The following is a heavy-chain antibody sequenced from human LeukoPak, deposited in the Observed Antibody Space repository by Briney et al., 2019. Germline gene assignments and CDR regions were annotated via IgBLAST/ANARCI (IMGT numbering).Heavy chain of an antibody. D-gene: IGHD3-10*01. Sequence: PGGSLRLSCAASGFTFSSYGMHWVRQAPGKGLEWVANIKQDGSEKYYVDSVKGRFTISRDNAKNSLYLQMNSLRAEDTAVYYCARVLPRRNAFDIWGQGTMVTVSS. V-gene: IGHV3-7*01. J-gene: IGHJ3*02. CDR2: IKQDGSEK. CDR1: GFTFSSYG. CDR3: ARVLPRRNAFDI.